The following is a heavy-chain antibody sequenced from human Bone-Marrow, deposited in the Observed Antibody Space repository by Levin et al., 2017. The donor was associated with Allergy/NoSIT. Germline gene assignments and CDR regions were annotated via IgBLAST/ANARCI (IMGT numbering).Heavy chain of an antibody. V-gene: IGHV4-31*03. CDR2: IYYSGNT. Sequence: PSETLSLTCTVSGGSISGGGYYWSWIRQHPGKGLEWIGYIYYSGNTYYNPSLNSRVIISVVTSKNQLSLKLTSVTVADTAVYYCARFNGYDFDYWGQGTLVTVSS. D-gene: IGHD5-12*01. CDR1: GGSISGGGYY. CDR3: ARFNGYDFDY. J-gene: IGHJ4*02.